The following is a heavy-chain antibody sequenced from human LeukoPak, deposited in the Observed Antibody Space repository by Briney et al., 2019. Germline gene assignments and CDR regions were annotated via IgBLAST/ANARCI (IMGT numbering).Heavy chain of an antibody. V-gene: IGHV3-23*01. CDR2: ISGSGGST. D-gene: IGHD3-3*01. CDR1: GFTFSSYA. J-gene: IGHJ4*02. Sequence: GGSPRLSCAASGFTFSSYAMSWVRQAPGKGLEWVSAISGSGGSTYYADSVKGRFTISRDNSKNTLYLQMNSLRAEDTAVYYCAIWRRSGYIDYWGQGTLVTVSS. CDR3: AIWRRSGYIDY.